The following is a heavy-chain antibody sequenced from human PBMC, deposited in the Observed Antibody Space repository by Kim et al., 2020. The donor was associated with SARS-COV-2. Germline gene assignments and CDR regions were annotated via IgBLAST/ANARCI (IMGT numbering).Heavy chain of an antibody. CDR2: ISSNGGST. CDR3: VKSLHSSGYYSPQYYFDY. CDR1: GFTFSSYA. J-gene: IGHJ4*02. V-gene: IGHV3-64D*09. D-gene: IGHD3-22*01. Sequence: GGSLRLSCSASGFTFSSYAMHWVRQAPGKGLEYVSAISSNGGSTYYADSVKGRFTISRDNSKNTLYLQMSSLRAEDTAVYYCVKSLHSSGYYSPQYYFDYWGQGTLVTVSS.